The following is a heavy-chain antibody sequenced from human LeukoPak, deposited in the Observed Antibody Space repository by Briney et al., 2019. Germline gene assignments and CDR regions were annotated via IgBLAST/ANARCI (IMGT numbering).Heavy chain of an antibody. CDR1: GYTFTSYG. Sequence: ASVKVSCKASGYTFTSYGISWVRQAPGQGLEWMGWISAYNGNTNYAQKLQGRVTMTTDTSTSTAYMELRSLRSDDTAVYYCASSNDFWSGYYRFYFDYWGQGTLVTVSS. J-gene: IGHJ4*02. V-gene: IGHV1-18*01. CDR3: ASSNDFWSGYYRFYFDY. CDR2: ISAYNGNT. D-gene: IGHD3-3*01.